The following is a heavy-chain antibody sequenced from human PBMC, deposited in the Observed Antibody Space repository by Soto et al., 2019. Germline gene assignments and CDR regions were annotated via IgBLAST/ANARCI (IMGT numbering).Heavy chain of an antibody. CDR3: ARESGSGWFYYFDY. D-gene: IGHD6-19*01. Sequence: GTSVRVSCKAYCCLFPTCSVAWLRHAPRQELEWIVWVSASYGNTNSAQNLQGIVTIARDTSASTAYMELRSQRSEDTAVYYCARESGSGWFYYFDYGGLGALVTVSS. V-gene: IGHV1-18*01. J-gene: IGHJ4*02. CDR1: CCLFPTCS. CDR2: VSASYGNT.